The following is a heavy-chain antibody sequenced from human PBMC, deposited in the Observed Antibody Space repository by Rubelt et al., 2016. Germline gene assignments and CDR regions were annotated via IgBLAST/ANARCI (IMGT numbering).Heavy chain of an antibody. J-gene: IGHJ3*01. D-gene: IGHD2-21*02. CDR1: GFSLSTSGMC. CDR3: TRSKRSAYGGGDCSDPIDGFDV. CDR2: IDWDDGK. Sequence: QITLKESGPTLVKPTQTLTLTCTFSGFSLSTSGMCVNWIRQPPGKALEWLARIDWDDGKYYNTSLKTRLTISKDTSKSQVVLTITDMDPKDTATYYCTRSKRSAYGGGDCSDPIDGFDVWGHGTMVIVSS. V-gene: IGHV2-70*12.